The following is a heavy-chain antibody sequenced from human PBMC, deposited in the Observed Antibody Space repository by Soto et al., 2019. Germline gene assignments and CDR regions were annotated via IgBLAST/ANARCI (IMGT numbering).Heavy chain of an antibody. CDR2: IHWNDDK. CDR1: GFSLSVYGVR. Sequence: SGPTLVNPTQTLTLTCSFSGFSLSVYGVRVIWFRQPPGETLEWLALIHWNDDKRYSPYLKSRLTITKDTSKNQVVLTLTNLDPLDTGTYFCAHTKDSSGFLTSWGQGIMVKVSS. D-gene: IGHD3-22*01. J-gene: IGHJ5*02. CDR3: AHTKDSSGFLTS. V-gene: IGHV2-5*01.